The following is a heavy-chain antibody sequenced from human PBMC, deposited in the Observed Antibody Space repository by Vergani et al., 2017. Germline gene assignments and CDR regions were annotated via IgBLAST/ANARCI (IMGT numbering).Heavy chain of an antibody. J-gene: IGHJ3*02. Sequence: QVQLVESGGGLVKPGGSLRLSCAASGFTFSSYSMNWVRQAPGKGLEWVAVISYDGSNKYYADSVKGRFTISRDNSKNTLYLQMNSLRAEDTAVYYCASSRPPTWVVAENAFDIWGQGTMVTVSS. D-gene: IGHD2-15*01. V-gene: IGHV3-30*03. CDR3: ASSRPPTWVVAENAFDI. CDR2: ISYDGSNK. CDR1: GFTFSSYS.